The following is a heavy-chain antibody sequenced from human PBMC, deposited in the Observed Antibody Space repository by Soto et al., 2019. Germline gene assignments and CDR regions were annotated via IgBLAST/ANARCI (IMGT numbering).Heavy chain of an antibody. CDR3: ARGVGYCSGGSCGDYYYYGMDV. CDR2: ISYDGSNK. D-gene: IGHD2-15*01. Sequence: GGSLRLSCAASGFTFSSYAMHWVRQAPGKGLEWVAVISYDGSNKYYADSVKGRFTISRDNSKNTPYLQMNSLRAEDTAVYYCARGVGYCSGGSCGDYYYYGMDVWGQGTTVTVSS. CDR1: GFTFSSYA. J-gene: IGHJ6*02. V-gene: IGHV3-30-3*01.